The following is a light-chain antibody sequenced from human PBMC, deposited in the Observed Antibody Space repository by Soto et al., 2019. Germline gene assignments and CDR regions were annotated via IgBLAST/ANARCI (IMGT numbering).Light chain of an antibody. V-gene: IGLV2-8*01. J-gene: IGLJ1*01. CDR3: SSYAGSNIYV. CDR2: GVT. Sequence: QSALVQTPSASGSPGQSVTFSCTGTSSDVGRYNYVSWYQQHPGKAPKLLIYGVTQRPSGVPDRFSGSKSGNTASLTVSGLQDEDEGYYYCSSYAGSNIYVFGTGTKVTVL. CDR1: SSDVGRYNY.